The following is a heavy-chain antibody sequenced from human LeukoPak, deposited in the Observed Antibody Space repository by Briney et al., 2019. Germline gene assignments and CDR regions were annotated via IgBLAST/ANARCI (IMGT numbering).Heavy chain of an antibody. CDR1: GFTFSGSA. CDR3: TSIMVATDY. J-gene: IGHJ4*02. CDR2: IRSKANSYAT. Sequence: PGGSLRLSCAASGFTFSGSAMHWVRQASGKGLEWVGRIRSKANSYATAYAASVKGRFTISRDDSKNTAYRQMNSLKTEETAVYYCTSIMVATDYWGQGTLVTVSS. D-gene: IGHD2-8*01. V-gene: IGHV3-73*01.